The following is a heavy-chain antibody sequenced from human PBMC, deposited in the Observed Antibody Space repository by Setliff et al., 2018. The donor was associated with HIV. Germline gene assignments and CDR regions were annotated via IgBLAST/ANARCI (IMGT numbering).Heavy chain of an antibody. CDR2: MFRTGTS. CDR1: GYSIRSGYY. Sequence: PSETLSLTCAVSGYSIRSGYYWGWIRQSPGKGLEWIGTMFRTGTSYYNPSLTSRVTIPQDTSKNQFSLELTSVTAADTAVYYCATVDGTRYLDYWGQGKLVT. CDR3: ATVDGTRYLDY. D-gene: IGHD1-1*01. J-gene: IGHJ4*02. V-gene: IGHV4-38-2*01.